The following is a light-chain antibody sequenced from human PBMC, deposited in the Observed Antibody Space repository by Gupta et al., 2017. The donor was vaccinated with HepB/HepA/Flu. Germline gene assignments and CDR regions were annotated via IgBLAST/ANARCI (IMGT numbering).Light chain of an antibody. CDR3: GSYRSGTTLV. Sequence: QSALTQPASVSWSPGPPITISCTGTDSDVGGHDYVAWYQQPPDRAPKLVIYNVNSRPSGVSSRFSGSKSGVTASLTISGLQLEDEAAYDCGSYRSGTTLVFGGGTQLTVL. V-gene: IGLV2-14*03. CDR1: DSDVGGHDY. CDR2: NVN. J-gene: IGLJ2*01.